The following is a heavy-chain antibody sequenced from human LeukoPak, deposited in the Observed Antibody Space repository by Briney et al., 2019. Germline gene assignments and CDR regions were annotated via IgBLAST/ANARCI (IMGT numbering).Heavy chain of an antibody. D-gene: IGHD3-10*01. CDR3: AKDLNFGGKYYYGMDV. CDR2: ISGSGGST. CDR1: GFTSSSYA. Sequence: GGSLRLSCAASGFTSSSYAMSWVRQAPGKGLEWVSAISGSGGSTYYADSVKGRFTISRDNSKNTLYLQMNSLRAEDTAVYYCAKDLNFGGKYYYGMDVWGQGTTVTVSS. J-gene: IGHJ6*02. V-gene: IGHV3-23*01.